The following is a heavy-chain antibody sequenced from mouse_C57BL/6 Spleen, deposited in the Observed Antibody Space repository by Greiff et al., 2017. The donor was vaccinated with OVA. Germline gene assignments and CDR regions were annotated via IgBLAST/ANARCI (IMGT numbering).Heavy chain of an antibody. Sequence: QVQLQQPGAELVKPGASVKLSCKASGYTFTSYWMHWVKQRPGQGLEWIGMIHPNSGSTNYNEKFKSKATLTVDKSSSTAYMQLSSLTSEDSAVYYCARSEGIYDYFDYWGQGTTLTVSS. D-gene: IGHD1-1*01. CDR1: GYTFTSYW. J-gene: IGHJ2*01. V-gene: IGHV1-64*01. CDR3: ARSEGIYDYFDY. CDR2: IHPNSGST.